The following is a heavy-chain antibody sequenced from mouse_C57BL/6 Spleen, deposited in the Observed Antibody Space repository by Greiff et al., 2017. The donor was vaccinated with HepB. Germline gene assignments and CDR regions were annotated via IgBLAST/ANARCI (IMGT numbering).Heavy chain of an antibody. CDR2: ILPGSGST. V-gene: IGHV1-9*01. J-gene: IGHJ4*01. CDR1: GYTFTGYW. D-gene: IGHD2-4*01. Sequence: QVQLQQSGAELMKPGASVKLSCKATGYTFTGYWIEWVKQRPGHGLEWIGEILPGSGSTNYNEKFKGKATFTADTSSNTAYMQLSSLTTEDSAIYYCARGRVYDYEESYAMDYWGQGTSVTVSS. CDR3: ARGRVYDYEESYAMDY.